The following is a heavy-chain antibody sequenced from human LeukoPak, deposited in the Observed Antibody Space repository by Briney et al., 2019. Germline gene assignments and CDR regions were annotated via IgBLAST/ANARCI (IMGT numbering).Heavy chain of an antibody. J-gene: IGHJ6*02. V-gene: IGHV3-23*01. CDR1: GFTFSSYA. CDR2: ISGSGGST. Sequence: GGSLRLSCAASGFTFSSYAMSWVRQAPGKGLEWVSAISGSGGSTYYADSVKGRFTISRDNSKNTLYLQMNSLRAEDTAVYYCARAMVRGVIYDYYYGMDVWGQGTTVTVSS. CDR3: ARAMVRGVIYDYYYGMDV. D-gene: IGHD3-10*01.